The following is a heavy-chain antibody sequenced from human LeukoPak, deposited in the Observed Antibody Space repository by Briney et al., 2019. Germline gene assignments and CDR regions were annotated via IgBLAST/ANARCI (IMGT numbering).Heavy chain of an antibody. CDR2: ISSNGGST. CDR3: AKERSSRGYSSGWYDY. Sequence: GGSLRLSCAASGFTFSSYAMHWVRQAPGKGLEYVSAISSNGGSTYYANSVKGRFTTSRDNAKNSLYLQMNSLRAEDTALYYCAKERSSRGYSSGWYDYWGQGTLVTVSS. J-gene: IGHJ4*02. V-gene: IGHV3-64*01. D-gene: IGHD6-19*01. CDR1: GFTFSSYA.